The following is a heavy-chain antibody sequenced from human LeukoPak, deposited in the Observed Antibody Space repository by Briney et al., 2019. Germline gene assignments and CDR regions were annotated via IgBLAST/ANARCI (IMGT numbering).Heavy chain of an antibody. CDR3: AKDRVVRGLMGAFDQ. CDR2: ISASASNT. Sequence: GRSLRLSCAASGFTFSNYPMGWVRRAPGKGLEWVSTISASASNTYYADSVEGRFTISRDNSKNTLYLQMNSLRDEDTAVYYCAKDRVVRGLMGAFDQWGQGTLVNVSS. V-gene: IGHV3-23*01. CDR1: GFTFSNYP. D-gene: IGHD3-10*01. J-gene: IGHJ4*02.